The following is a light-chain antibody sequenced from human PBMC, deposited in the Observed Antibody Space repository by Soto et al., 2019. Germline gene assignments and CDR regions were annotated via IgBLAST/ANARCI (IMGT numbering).Light chain of an antibody. CDR3: QQYNNWPLLS. CDR1: QRLSSN. Sequence: EIVMTQSPATLSVSPGERATLSCRASQRLSSNLAWYQQKPGQAPRLLIYGASTRATGIPARFSGSGSGTEFTLTISSLQSEDFAVYYCQQYNNWPLLSLGPGTKVDIK. J-gene: IGKJ3*01. CDR2: GAS. V-gene: IGKV3-15*01.